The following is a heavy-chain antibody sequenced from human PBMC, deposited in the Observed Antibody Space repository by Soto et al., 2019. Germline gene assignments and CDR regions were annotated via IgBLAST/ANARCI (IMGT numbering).Heavy chain of an antibody. J-gene: IGHJ4*02. D-gene: IGHD4-17*01. CDR1: GGSISSGGYS. Sequence: SETLSLTCAVSGGSISSGGYSWSWIRQPPGKGLEWIGYIYHSGSTYYNPSLKSRVTISVDRSKNQFSLKLSSVTAADTAVYYCARVYGDYVVDYWGQGTLVTVSS. CDR3: ARVYGDYVVDY. V-gene: IGHV4-30-2*01. CDR2: IYHSGST.